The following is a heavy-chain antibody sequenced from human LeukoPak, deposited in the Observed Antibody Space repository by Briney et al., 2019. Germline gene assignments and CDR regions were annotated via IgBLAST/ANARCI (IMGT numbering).Heavy chain of an antibody. CDR1: GGTFSSYA. CDR2: IIPIFGTA. CDR3: ARGRYVWGSYRSTFDY. V-gene: IGHV1-69*05. Sequence: SVKVSCKASGGTFSSYAIIWVRQAPGQGLEWMGRIIPIFGTANYAQKFQGRVTITTDESTSTAYMELSSLRSEDTAVYYCARGRYVWGSYRSTFDYWGQGTLVTVSS. J-gene: IGHJ4*02. D-gene: IGHD3-16*02.